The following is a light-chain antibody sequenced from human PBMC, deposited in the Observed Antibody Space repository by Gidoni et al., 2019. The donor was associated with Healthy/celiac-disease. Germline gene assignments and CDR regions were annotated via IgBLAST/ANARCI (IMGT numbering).Light chain of an antibody. CDR2: WAS. V-gene: IGKV4-1*01. J-gene: IGKJ1*01. Sequence: DIVLTQSPDSLAVSLSERATINCKSSQSVLYSATNKNYLAWYQQKPGQPPKLLISWASTRESGVPDRVSGSGSGTECTLTISSLQAEDVAVYYCQQYYSTPSWTFXXXTKVEIK. CDR1: QSVLYSATNKNY. CDR3: QQYYSTPSWT.